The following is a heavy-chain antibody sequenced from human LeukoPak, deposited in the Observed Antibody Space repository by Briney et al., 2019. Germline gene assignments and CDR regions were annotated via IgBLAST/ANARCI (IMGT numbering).Heavy chain of an antibody. V-gene: IGHV1-3*01. D-gene: IGHD3-3*01. Sequence: ASVKVSCKASGYTFTSYAMHWVRQAPGRRLEWMGWINAGNGNTKYSQKFQGRVTITADEPTSTVYMELTSLTSEDTAIFYCANLESKTRGGAFDIWGQGTAVTVSS. J-gene: IGHJ3*02. CDR2: INAGNGNT. CDR3: ANLESKTRGGAFDI. CDR1: GYTFTSYA.